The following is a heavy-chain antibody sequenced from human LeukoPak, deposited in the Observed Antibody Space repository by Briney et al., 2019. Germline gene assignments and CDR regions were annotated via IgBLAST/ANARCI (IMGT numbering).Heavy chain of an antibody. CDR2: INPSGGST. CDR3: ARVPYYYDSSGYFASHFDY. V-gene: IGHV1-46*01. CDR1: GYTFTSYY. J-gene: IGHJ4*02. Sequence: ASVKVSCKASGYTFTSYYMHWVRQAPGQGLEWMGIINPSGGSTSYAQKFQGRVTMTRDTSTSTVYMELSSLRSEDTAVYYCARVPYYYDSSGYFASHFDYWGQGTLVTVSS. D-gene: IGHD3-22*01.